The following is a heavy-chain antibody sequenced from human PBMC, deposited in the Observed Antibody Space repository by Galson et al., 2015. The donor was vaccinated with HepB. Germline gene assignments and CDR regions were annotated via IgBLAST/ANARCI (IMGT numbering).Heavy chain of an antibody. CDR2: ISYDGSNK. D-gene: IGHD2-21*02. CDR3: VSMDQAYCGGDCYSSAVDYFDY. J-gene: IGHJ4*02. Sequence: SLRLSCAASGFTFSSYGMHWVRQAPGKGLEWVAAISYDGSNKYYVDSVKGRFTISRDNAKNSLYLQMNSLRAEDTAVYYCVSMDQAYCGGDCYSSAVDYFDYWGQGTLVALSS. V-gene: IGHV3-30*03. CDR1: GFTFSSYG.